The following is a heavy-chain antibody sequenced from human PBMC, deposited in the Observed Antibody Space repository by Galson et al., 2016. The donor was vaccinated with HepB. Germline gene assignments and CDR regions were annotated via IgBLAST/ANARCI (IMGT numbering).Heavy chain of an antibody. CDR2: IYRSGST. CDR1: GITVSSNY. CDR3: AKNSGWYGNGYFDL. J-gene: IGHJ2*01. V-gene: IGHV3-66*01. D-gene: IGHD6-19*01. Sequence: SLRLSCAASGITVSSNYMSWVRQAPGKGLEWVSVIYRSGSTYYADSVKGRFTISSENSKSPLYLQMSSLRAEDTAVYYRAKNSGWYGNGYFDLWGRGTLVTVSS.